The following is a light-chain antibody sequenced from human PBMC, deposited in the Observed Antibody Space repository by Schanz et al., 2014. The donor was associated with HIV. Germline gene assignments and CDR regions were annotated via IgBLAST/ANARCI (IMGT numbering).Light chain of an antibody. J-gene: IGLJ2*01. CDR2: EVS. CDR1: SSDVGGYKY. Sequence: QSALTQPASVSGSPGQSITISCTGTSSDVGGYKYVSWYQQHPGKAPKLMIYEVSKRPSGVPDRFSGSKSGSTASLTISGLQAEDEADYYCCSFTSSNTLLFGGGTKLTVL. V-gene: IGLV2-14*01. CDR3: CSFTSSNTLL.